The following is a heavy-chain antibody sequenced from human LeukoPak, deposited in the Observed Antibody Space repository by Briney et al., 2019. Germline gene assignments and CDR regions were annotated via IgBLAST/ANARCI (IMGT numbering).Heavy chain of an antibody. D-gene: IGHD3-10*01. Sequence: GASVTVSCKASGGTFSSYAISWVRQAPGQGLEWMGGIIPIFGTANYAQKFQGRVTITADESTSTAYMELSSLRSEDTAVYYCARESSYYGSGSLGLRAPTDYGMDVWGQGTTVTVSS. J-gene: IGHJ6*02. V-gene: IGHV1-69*13. CDR3: ARESSYYGSGSLGLRAPTDYGMDV. CDR1: GGTFSSYA. CDR2: IIPIFGTA.